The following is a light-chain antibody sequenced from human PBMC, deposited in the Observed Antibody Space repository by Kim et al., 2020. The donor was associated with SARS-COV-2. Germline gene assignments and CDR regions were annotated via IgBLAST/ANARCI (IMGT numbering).Light chain of an antibody. V-gene: IGKV3-20*01. CDR2: GAS. CDR3: QQSGS. CDR1: QSISSSY. Sequence: TLSLSPGESATLSCRASQSISSSYLAWYQQKPGQAPSLLIYGASGRATGIPDRFSGSGSGTDFTLTINRLEPEDFAVYYCQQSGSFGQGTRLEIK. J-gene: IGKJ5*01.